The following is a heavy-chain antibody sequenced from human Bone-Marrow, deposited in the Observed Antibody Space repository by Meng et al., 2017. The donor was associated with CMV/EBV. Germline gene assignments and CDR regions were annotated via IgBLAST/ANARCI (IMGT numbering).Heavy chain of an antibody. J-gene: IGHJ4*02. CDR1: GGSISSSSYY. Sequence: GSLRLSCTVSGGSISSSSYYWGWIRQPPGKGLEWIGSIYYSGSTYYNPSLKSRVTISVDTSKNQFSLKLSSVTAADTAVYYCARVVFGAVVPYDYWGQGTLVTVSS. CDR2: IYYSGST. D-gene: IGHD3-10*02. CDR3: ARVVFGAVVPYDY. V-gene: IGHV4-39*07.